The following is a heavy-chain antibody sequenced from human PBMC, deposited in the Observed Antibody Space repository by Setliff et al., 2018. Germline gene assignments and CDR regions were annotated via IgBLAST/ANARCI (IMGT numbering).Heavy chain of an antibody. CDR3: ARDSPLGSGYHDY. CDR1: GFSFGAFT. Sequence: GGSLRLSCETSGFSFGAFTMNWVRQAPGKGLEWVSGIIQSGATFYADSVKGRFTISRDNSKSSVFLHINSVTAEDTAIYYCARDSPLGSGYHDYWGQGTLVTVSS. V-gene: IGHV3-23*01. D-gene: IGHD3-22*01. CDR2: IIQSGAT. J-gene: IGHJ4*02.